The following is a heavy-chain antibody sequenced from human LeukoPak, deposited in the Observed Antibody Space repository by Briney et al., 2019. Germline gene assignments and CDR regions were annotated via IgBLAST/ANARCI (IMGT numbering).Heavy chain of an antibody. Sequence: PSETLSLTCTVSGGSISSSSYYWGWIRQPPGKGLEWIGNIYYIGSTYYNPSLKSRVTISVDTSKNHFSLKLSSVTAADTAVYYCARLPLVSPGYDYGGQGTLVTVSS. D-gene: IGHD2-2*01. V-gene: IGHV4-39*02. CDR2: IYYIGST. CDR3: ARLPLVSPGYDY. CDR1: GGSISSSSYY. J-gene: IGHJ4*02.